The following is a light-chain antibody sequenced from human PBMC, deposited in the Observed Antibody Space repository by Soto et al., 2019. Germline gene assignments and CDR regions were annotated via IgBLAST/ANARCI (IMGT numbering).Light chain of an antibody. J-gene: IGLJ1*01. CDR2: SNN. CDR3: AAWDDSLNATYV. Sequence: QSVLTQPPSASGAPGQGVTISCSGSSSNIGSHVVSWYQQLPGTAPKLLIYSNNHRPSGVPDRFSGSKSGTSASLAISGLQSEDEADYYCAAWDDSLNATYVFGTGTKVTVL. CDR1: SSNIGSHV. V-gene: IGLV1-44*01.